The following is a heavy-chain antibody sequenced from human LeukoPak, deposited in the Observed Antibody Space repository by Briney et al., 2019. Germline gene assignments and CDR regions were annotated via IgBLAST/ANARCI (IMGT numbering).Heavy chain of an antibody. CDR2: IRNDGHNQ. CDR3: AKGTPGYSGYDPLDY. J-gene: IGHJ4*02. V-gene: IGHV3-30*02. D-gene: IGHD5-12*01. CDR1: GFTFRTYG. Sequence: GGSLRLSCAASGFTFRTYGMHWVRQAPGKGLEWVAFIRNDGHNQYYGHSVKGRFTISRDNSKNTVFLQMNGLRAEDTAVYYCAKGTPGYSGYDPLDYWGQGTLVTVSS.